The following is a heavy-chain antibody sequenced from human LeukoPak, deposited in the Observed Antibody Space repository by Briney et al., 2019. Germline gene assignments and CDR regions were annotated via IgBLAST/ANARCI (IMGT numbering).Heavy chain of an antibody. V-gene: IGHV1-2*02. D-gene: IGHD3-10*01. CDR1: GYTFTGYY. Sequence: ASVKVSCKASGYTFTGYYMHWVRQAPGQELEWMGWINPNSGGTNYAQKFQGRVTMTRDTSISTAYMELSRLSSDDTAIYYCATGHYASGNEYWGQGTLVTVSS. CDR2: INPNSGGT. J-gene: IGHJ4*02. CDR3: ATGHYASGNEY.